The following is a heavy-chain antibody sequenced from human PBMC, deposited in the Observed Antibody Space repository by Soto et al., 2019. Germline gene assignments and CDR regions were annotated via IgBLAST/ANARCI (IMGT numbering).Heavy chain of an antibody. CDR3: AREDILGTRSFDY. CDR1: GFSFSTYS. D-gene: IGHD1-26*01. Sequence: EVHLVESGGGVVQPGGSLRLSCAASGFSFSTYSMNWVRQAPGKGLEWVSYISSNSATIYDTDSGRGRFTISRDNAKNSLYLQMNSLRDEDTAVYYCAREDILGTRSFDYWGQGTLVTVSS. CDR2: ISSNSATI. J-gene: IGHJ4*02. V-gene: IGHV3-48*02.